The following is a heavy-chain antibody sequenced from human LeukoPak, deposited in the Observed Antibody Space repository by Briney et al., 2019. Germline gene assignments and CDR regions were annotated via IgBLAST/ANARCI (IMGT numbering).Heavy chain of an antibody. CDR1: GFTFSSYA. CDR3: ARGSRIQLNWFDP. V-gene: IGHV3-30-3*01. CDR2: ISYDGSNK. J-gene: IGHJ5*02. D-gene: IGHD5-18*01. Sequence: GGSLRLSCAASGFTFSSYAMHWVRQAPGKGLEWVAVISYDGSNKYCADSVKGRFTISRDNSKNTLYLQMNSLRAEDTAVYYCARGSRIQLNWFDPWGQGTLVTVSS.